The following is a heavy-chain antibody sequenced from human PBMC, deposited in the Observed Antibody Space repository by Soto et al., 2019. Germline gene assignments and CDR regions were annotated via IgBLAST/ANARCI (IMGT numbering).Heavy chain of an antibody. D-gene: IGHD2-15*01. Sequence: QVQLVQSGAEVEKPGASVKVSCKASGYTFTSSGLTWVRQAPGQGLEWMGWISGYNGNTNYAQKLQGRVTMTTDTSTSTAYMEMRSLRSDDTAVYYCARGGLYCIGDWCYSLDFWGQGTLVTVSS. CDR2: ISGYNGNT. CDR3: ARGGLYCIGDWCYSLDF. J-gene: IGHJ4*02. CDR1: GYTFTSSG. V-gene: IGHV1-18*01.